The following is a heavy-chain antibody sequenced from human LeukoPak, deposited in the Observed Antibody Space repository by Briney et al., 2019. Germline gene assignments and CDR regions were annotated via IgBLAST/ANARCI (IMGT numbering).Heavy chain of an antibody. J-gene: IGHJ4*02. Sequence: PSETLSLTCTVSGGSISSYYWSWIRQPPGKGLEWIGYIYYSGSTNHNPSLKSRVTISVDTSKNQFSLKLSSVTAADTAVYYCARAGYCSSTSCYLYNYWGQGTLVTVSS. CDR2: IYYSGST. D-gene: IGHD2-2*01. CDR3: ARAGYCSSTSCYLYNY. V-gene: IGHV4-59*01. CDR1: GGSISSYY.